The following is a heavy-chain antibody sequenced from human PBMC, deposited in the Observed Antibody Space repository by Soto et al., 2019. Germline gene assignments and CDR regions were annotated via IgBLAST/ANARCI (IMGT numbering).Heavy chain of an antibody. CDR1: GFTFSSYA. D-gene: IGHD1-1*01. Sequence: VQLLEAGGGLVQPGGSQRLSCAASGFTFSSYAMTWVRQAPGKGLEWVSTLSGSGGSTYYAASAKGRFTISRDNSKDTLYLEMNSLRGEDTAVYFCAKQQGPGTPYYYAMDVWGQGTAVTVSS. V-gene: IGHV3-23*01. J-gene: IGHJ6*02. CDR3: AKQQGPGTPYYYAMDV. CDR2: LSGSGGST.